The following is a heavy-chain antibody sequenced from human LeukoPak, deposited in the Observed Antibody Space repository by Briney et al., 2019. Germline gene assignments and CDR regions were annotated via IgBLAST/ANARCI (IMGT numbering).Heavy chain of an antibody. D-gene: IGHD2-2*01. Sequence: SETLSPACTVSGGSISSFHWSWIRQPAGKGLEWIGRIYSSGGTDYNPSLKSRVTISVDKSKNQFSLRLSYVTAADTAVYYCASGGPRDCSTTSCYDHYWGQGTLVTVSS. CDR2: IYSSGGT. CDR1: GGSISSFH. V-gene: IGHV4-4*07. J-gene: IGHJ4*02. CDR3: ASGGPRDCSTTSCYDHY.